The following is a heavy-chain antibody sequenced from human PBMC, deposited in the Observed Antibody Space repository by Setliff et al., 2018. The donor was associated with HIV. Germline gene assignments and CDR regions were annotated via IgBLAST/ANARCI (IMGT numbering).Heavy chain of an antibody. CDR3: TRDPRQYSYYGMDV. V-gene: IGHV4-31*02. Sequence: SETLSLTCSVSGGSIRTGGYYWSWIRQHPEKGLEWIGYIFYTGNTYHNPSLKSRVTISVDTSKNQFSLELSSVTAADTAVYYCTRDPRQYSYYGMDVWGQGTTVTVSS. J-gene: IGHJ6*02. CDR1: GGSIRTGGYY. CDR2: IFYTGNT.